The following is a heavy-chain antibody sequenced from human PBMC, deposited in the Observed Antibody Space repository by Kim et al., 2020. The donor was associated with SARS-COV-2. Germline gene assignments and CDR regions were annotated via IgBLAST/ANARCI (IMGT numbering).Heavy chain of an antibody. CDR3: AKTAYGEFDY. V-gene: IGHV3-9*01. J-gene: IGHJ4*02. D-gene: IGHD4-17*01. CDR2: I. Sequence: IGYADSVEGRFTISRDNAKNSLYLQMNSLRAEDTALYYCAKTAYGEFDYWGQGTLVTVSS.